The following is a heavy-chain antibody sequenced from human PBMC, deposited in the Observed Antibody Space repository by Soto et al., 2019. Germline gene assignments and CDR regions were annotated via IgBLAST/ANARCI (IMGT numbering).Heavy chain of an antibody. V-gene: IGHV4-34*01. J-gene: IGHJ4*02. Sequence: QVQLQQWGAGLLKPSETLSLTCAVYGGSFRGYYWSWIRQSPGKGLEWIGEFSHRGSPNYNPSLKSRVTISVDTSKNQFSLKLSSLTAADTAVYYCARGAEAAAGTWLFDSWSQGALVTVSS. CDR3: ARGAEAAAGTWLFDS. D-gene: IGHD6-13*01. CDR2: FSHRGSP. CDR1: GGSFRGYY.